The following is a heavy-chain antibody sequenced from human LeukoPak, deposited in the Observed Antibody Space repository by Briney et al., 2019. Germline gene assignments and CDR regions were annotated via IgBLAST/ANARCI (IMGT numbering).Heavy chain of an antibody. D-gene: IGHD3-16*01. J-gene: IGHJ4*02. CDR1: GGSFSTYY. V-gene: IGHV4-59*01. CDR2: IYYSGST. CDR3: ARAVITFGGAVAKGFDC. Sequence: SETLSLTCTVSGGSFSTYYWSWIRQPPGRGLECMWYIYYSGSTDYNPSLKSRLTMSLDTSKNRFSLNLSSVTAADTAVYYCARAVITFGGAVAKGFDCWGQGTLVTVSS.